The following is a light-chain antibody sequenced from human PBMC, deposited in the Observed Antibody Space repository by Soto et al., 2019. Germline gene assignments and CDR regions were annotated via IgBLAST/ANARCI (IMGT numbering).Light chain of an antibody. CDR3: QQYNSYRT. V-gene: IGKV1-39*01. CDR1: QSISSS. CDR2: ATS. J-gene: IGKJ1*01. Sequence: DIPMTQSPSSLSASVGDRVTITCRASQSISSSLNWYQQKPGKAPELLIYATSNLQSGVPSRFSGSGSGTDFTLTISSLQPEDFATYYCQQYNSYRTFGQGTKVDIK.